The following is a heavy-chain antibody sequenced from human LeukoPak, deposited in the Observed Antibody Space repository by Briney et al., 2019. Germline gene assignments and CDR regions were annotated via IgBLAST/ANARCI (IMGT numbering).Heavy chain of an antibody. Sequence: SETLSLTCTVSGASISNDIDYWGWIRQPPGKGLEWVGNIYKSGGTYYNPSLKSRATISVDTSKNQFSLKVNSVTAADTAVYYCARGNYSPLPDDYWGQGTLVTVSS. D-gene: IGHD2-15*01. CDR1: GASISNDIDY. V-gene: IGHV4-39*07. CDR3: ARGNYSPLPDDY. CDR2: IYKSGGT. J-gene: IGHJ4*02.